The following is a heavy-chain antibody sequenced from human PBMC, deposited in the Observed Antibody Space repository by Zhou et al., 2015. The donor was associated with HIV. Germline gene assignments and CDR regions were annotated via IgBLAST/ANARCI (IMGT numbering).Heavy chain of an antibody. D-gene: IGHD2-8*02. J-gene: IGHJ4*02. V-gene: IGHV1-69*12. CDR3: ARAELSGVTGGDY. CDR2: INPFFGTT. CDR1: GGSFP. Sequence: QVQLVQSGAAVKKPGSSVKVSCKASGGSFPVTWVRQAPGQGLEWMGGINPFFGTTNYAQKFQGRVSITADESTSTTYMQLDNLRSEDTAVYYCARAELSGVTGGDYWGQGTLVTVSS.